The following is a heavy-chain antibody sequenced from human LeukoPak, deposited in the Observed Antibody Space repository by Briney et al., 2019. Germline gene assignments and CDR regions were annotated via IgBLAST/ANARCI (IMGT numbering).Heavy chain of an antibody. CDR3: ARRGPYIAAAGVRAFDI. CDR1: GGSISSSSYY. V-gene: IGHV4-39*01. Sequence: PSETLSLTCTVSGGSISSSSYYWGWIRQPPGKGLEWIGSIYYSGSTYYNPSLKSRVTISVDTSKNQFSLKLSSVTAADTAVYYCARRGPYIAAAGVRAFDIWGQGTMVTVFS. CDR2: IYYSGST. J-gene: IGHJ3*02. D-gene: IGHD6-13*01.